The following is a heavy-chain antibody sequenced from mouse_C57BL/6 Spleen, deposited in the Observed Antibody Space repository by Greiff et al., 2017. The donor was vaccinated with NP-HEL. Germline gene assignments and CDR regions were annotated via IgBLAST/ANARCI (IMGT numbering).Heavy chain of an antibody. CDR3: ARYYGSSYGFAY. Sequence: EVQLQQSGPELVKPGASVKIPCKASGYTFTDYNMDWVKQSHGKSLEWIGDINPNNGGTIYNQKFKGKATLTVDKSSSTASMELRSLTSEDTAVYYWARYYGSSYGFAYWGQGTLVTVSA. V-gene: IGHV1-18*01. J-gene: IGHJ3*01. D-gene: IGHD1-1*01. CDR2: INPNNGGT. CDR1: GYTFTDYN.